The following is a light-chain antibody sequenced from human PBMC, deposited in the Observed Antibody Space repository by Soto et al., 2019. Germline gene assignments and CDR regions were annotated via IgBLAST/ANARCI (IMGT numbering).Light chain of an antibody. Sequence: QSAVTQPASVSGAPGQSITISCTGTSRDVGGYNYVSWYQQHPGKAPKLMIYEVSTRPSGVSNRFSGSKSGNTASLTISGLQAEDEADYYCSSYTSSSTLAVFGTAPKVTVL. CDR3: SSYTSSSTLAV. CDR2: EVS. CDR1: SRDVGGYNY. J-gene: IGLJ1*01. V-gene: IGLV2-14*01.